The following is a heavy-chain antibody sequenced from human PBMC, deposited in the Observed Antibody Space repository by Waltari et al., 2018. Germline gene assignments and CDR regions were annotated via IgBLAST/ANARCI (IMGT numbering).Heavy chain of an antibody. D-gene: IGHD6-13*01. CDR3: ARTYSSSWYIPYYYYYMDV. V-gene: IGHV3-21*01. J-gene: IGHJ6*03. CDR1: GFTFSSYS. CDR2: ISSSSSYI. Sequence: EVQLVESGGGLVKPGGSLRLSCAASGFTFSSYSMNWVRQAPGEGLEWVSSISSSSSYIYYADSVKGRFTISRDNAKNSLYLQMNSLRAEDTAVYYCARTYSSSWYIPYYYYYMDVWGKGTTVTVSS.